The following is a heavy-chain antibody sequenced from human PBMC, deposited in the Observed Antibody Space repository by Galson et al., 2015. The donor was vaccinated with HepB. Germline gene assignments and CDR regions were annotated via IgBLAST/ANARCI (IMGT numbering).Heavy chain of an antibody. CDR2: ITPFNGNT. V-gene: IGHV1-45*02. Sequence: SVKASCKASGYTFTYRYLHWVRQAPGQALEWMGWITPFNGNTNYAQKFQDRVTITRDRSMSTAYMELSSLRSEDTAMYYCASVGGYCSSTSCLSGAFDIWGQGTMVTVSS. D-gene: IGHD2-2*01. CDR1: GYTFTYRY. J-gene: IGHJ3*02. CDR3: ASVGGYCSSTSCLSGAFDI.